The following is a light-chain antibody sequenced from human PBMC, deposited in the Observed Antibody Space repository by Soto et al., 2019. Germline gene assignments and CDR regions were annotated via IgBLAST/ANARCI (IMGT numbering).Light chain of an antibody. CDR3: MQALQTRT. Sequence: DSVMTQSPLSLPVTPGEPASISCRSSQSLLHSNGYTYLDWYLQKPGQSPQLLIYLGSNRASGVPDRFSGSGSGTDFTLKISRVDAEDVGVYYCMQALQTRTFGQGTKVEIK. V-gene: IGKV2-28*01. J-gene: IGKJ1*01. CDR1: QSLLHSNGYTY. CDR2: LGS.